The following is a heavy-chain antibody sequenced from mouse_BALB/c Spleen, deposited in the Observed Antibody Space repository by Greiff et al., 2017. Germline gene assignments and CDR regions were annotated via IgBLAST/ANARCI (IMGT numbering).Heavy chain of an antibody. D-gene: IGHD2-1*01. J-gene: IGHJ3*01. CDR2: INPGSGGT. CDR3: AREDGNYGD. CDR1: GYAFTNYL. Sequence: QVQLQQSGAELVRPGTSVKVSCKASGYAFTNYLIEWVKQRPGQGLEWIGVINPGSGGTNYNEKFKGKATLTADKSSSTAYMQLSSLTSDDSAVYFCAREDGNYGDWGQGTLVTVSA. V-gene: IGHV1-54*01.